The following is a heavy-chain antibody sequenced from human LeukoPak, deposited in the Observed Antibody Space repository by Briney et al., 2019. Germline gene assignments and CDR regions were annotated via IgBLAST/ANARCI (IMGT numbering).Heavy chain of an antibody. V-gene: IGHV4-39*07. D-gene: IGHD5-24*01. Sequence: SETLSLTCSVSGGSINSAAYYWGWIRQSPEEGLQWIGSVFYSGSSYYNPSLRSRVTISVDTSKNHFSLKLSSVTAADTAVYYCARNRDGYNSFDYWGQGTLVTVSS. CDR3: ARNRDGYNSFDY. CDR2: VFYSGSS. CDR1: GGSINSAAYY. J-gene: IGHJ4*02.